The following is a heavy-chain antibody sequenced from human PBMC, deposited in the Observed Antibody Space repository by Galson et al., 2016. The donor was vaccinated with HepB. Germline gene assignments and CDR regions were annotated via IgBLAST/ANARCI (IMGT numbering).Heavy chain of an antibody. CDR2: IYYTGRT. CDR1: GGSIGSTNYY. J-gene: IGHJ4*02. D-gene: IGHD1-26*01. V-gene: IGHV4-39*01. CDR3: ARHEPSFCNSGTCYPYYFDY. Sequence: SETLSLTCVVSGGSIGSTNYYWGWIRQPPGKALEWLGSIYYTGRTFYNPSLKSRVTILVDTSSTQFSLRLSSVTAADTAVYYCARHEPSFCNSGTCYPYYFDYWGQGTLVTVSS.